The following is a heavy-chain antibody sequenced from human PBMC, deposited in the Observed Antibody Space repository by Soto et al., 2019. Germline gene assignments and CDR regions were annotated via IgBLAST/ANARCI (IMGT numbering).Heavy chain of an antibody. CDR2: ISGYDDNT. CDR1: GYTFTSYG. Sequence: ASVKVSCKASGYTFTSYGINWVRQAPGQGLEWLGWISGYDDNTKYAQILQGRVSMTRDTSTSTAYMELSSLRSEDTAVYYCARDFLGIVVVPASNALDPWGQGTLVTVSS. J-gene: IGHJ5*02. D-gene: IGHD2-2*01. V-gene: IGHV1-18*01. CDR3: ARDFLGIVVVPASNALDP.